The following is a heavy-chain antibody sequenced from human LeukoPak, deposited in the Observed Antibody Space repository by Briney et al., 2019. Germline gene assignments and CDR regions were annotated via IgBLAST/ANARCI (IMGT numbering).Heavy chain of an antibody. J-gene: IGHJ4*02. Sequence: GGSLRLSCAAAGFTFSSYAMSWVRQAPGKGLEWVSAISGSGGRTYYADSVKGRFTISRDNSKNTLYLHMNSLRAEDTAVYYCAKDLLVAAALDYWGQGTLVTVSS. D-gene: IGHD6-13*01. CDR2: ISGSGGRT. CDR3: AKDLLVAAALDY. V-gene: IGHV3-23*01. CDR1: GFTFSSYA.